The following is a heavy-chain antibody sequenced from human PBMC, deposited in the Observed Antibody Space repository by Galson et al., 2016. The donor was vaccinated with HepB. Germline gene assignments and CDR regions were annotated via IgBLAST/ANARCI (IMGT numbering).Heavy chain of an antibody. Sequence: SCKASGYTFTAYDISWVRQATGQGLEWMGWMNPDSGNTGYAQKFQGRVTVTRNTSISTAYMELSSLRSEDTAGYYCAKRPGRGAPFDYWGQGTLITVSS. D-gene: IGHD3-10*01. CDR1: GYTFTAYD. J-gene: IGHJ4*02. CDR2: MNPDSGNT. CDR3: AKRPGRGAPFDY. V-gene: IGHV1-8*01.